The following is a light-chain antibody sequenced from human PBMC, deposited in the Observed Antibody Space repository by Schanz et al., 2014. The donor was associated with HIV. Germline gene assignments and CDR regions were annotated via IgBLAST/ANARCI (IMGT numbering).Light chain of an antibody. Sequence: QSVLTQPPSVSGAPGQRVTISCTGSRSNIGAGYDVHWYQQVPGTAPKLLIFDNTNRPSGVPARFSGSKSGSSASLAISGLQSEDEADYYCAAWDVNLNGPVFGGGTKLTVL. CDR1: RSNIGAGYD. V-gene: IGLV1-40*01. CDR3: AAWDVNLNGPV. CDR2: DNT. J-gene: IGLJ2*01.